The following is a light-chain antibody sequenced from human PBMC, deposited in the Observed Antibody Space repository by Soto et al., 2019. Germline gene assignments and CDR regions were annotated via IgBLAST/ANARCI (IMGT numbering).Light chain of an antibody. CDR2: AAS. Sequence: DIQLTQSPSFLSASVGDRVTITCRASQGISSNLAWFQRKPGKAPKFLIYAASTLQSGVPSRFSGSGSGTEFPLTISSLQPEDFATYFCQQLNSYPLTFGGGTKVEIK. CDR1: QGISSN. V-gene: IGKV1-9*01. CDR3: QQLNSYPLT. J-gene: IGKJ4*01.